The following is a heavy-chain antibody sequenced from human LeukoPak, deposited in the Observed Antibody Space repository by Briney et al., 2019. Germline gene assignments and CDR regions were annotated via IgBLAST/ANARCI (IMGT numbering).Heavy chain of an antibody. J-gene: IGHJ4*02. V-gene: IGHV1-46*01. CDR1: GYTFTSYY. CDR3: AGDSGSYLQPTDY. CDR2: INPSGGST. Sequence: ASVKVSCKASGYTFTSYYMHWVRQAPGQGLEWMGIINPSGGSTSYAQKFQGRVTMTRDTSTSTVYMELSSLRSEDTAVYHCAGDSGSYLQPTDYWGQGTLVTVSS. D-gene: IGHD1-26*01.